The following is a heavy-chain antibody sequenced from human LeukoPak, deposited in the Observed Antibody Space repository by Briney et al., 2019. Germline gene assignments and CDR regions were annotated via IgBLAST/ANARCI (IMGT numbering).Heavy chain of an antibody. CDR2: IHYRTRI. V-gene: IGHV4-38-2*02. Sequence: SETLSLTCTVSGYSISSCYYWCLIRHPAGKELGLIGMIHYRTRIYYNPSLKSLLTISPDTSKNQFSLKLTSVTAAHTAVYYCKREVGSPWASFDAWGEGTLVIVPS. CDR1: GYSISSCYY. CDR3: KREVGSPWASFDA. J-gene: IGHJ5*02. D-gene: IGHD1-26*01.